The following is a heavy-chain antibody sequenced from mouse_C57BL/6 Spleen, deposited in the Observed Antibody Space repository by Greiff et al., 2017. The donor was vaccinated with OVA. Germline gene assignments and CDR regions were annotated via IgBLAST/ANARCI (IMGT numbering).Heavy chain of an antibody. D-gene: IGHD1-1*01. V-gene: IGHV2-9-1*01. CDR2: IWTGGGT. Sequence: VQVVESGPGLVAPSQSLSITCTVSGFSLTSYAISWVRQPPGKGLEWLGVIWTGGGTNYNSALKSRLSISKDNSKSQVFLKMNSLQTDDTARYYCARYYYGSSYDAMDYWGQGTSVTVSS. CDR3: ARYYYGSSYDAMDY. J-gene: IGHJ4*01. CDR1: GFSLTSYA.